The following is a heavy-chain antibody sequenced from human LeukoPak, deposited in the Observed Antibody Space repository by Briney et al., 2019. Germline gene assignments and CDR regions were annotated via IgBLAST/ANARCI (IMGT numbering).Heavy chain of an antibody. V-gene: IGHV3-21*01. Sequence: PGGSLSLSCAASGFIFSTYSMNWVRQAPGKGLEWVSSIGTSSSYIYYGDSVKGRFTISRDNAKNSLYLQMNSLRAEDTAVYYCARGGVWQAFWSGNSDYWGQGTLVTVSS. CDR1: GFIFSTYS. D-gene: IGHD3-3*01. CDR2: IGTSSSYI. J-gene: IGHJ4*02. CDR3: ARGGVWQAFWSGNSDY.